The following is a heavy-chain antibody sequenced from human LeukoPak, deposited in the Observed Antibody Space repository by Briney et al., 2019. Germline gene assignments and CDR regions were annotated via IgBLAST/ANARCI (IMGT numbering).Heavy chain of an antibody. CDR1: GFTFSSYA. CDR2: ISYDGSNK. J-gene: IGHJ3*02. CDR3: AREIAVAGGEDAFDI. V-gene: IGHV3-30-3*01. Sequence: PGGSLRLSCAASGFTFSSYAMHWVRQAPGKGLEWVAVISYDGSNKYYADSVKGRFTISRDNSKNTLYLQMNSLRAEDTAVYYCAREIAVAGGEDAFDIWGQGTMVTVSS. D-gene: IGHD6-19*01.